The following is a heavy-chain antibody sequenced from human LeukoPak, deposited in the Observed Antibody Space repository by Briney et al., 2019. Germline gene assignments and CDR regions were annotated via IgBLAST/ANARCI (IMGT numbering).Heavy chain of an antibody. Sequence: SVKASCKASGGTFSSYAISWVRQAPGQGLEWMGGIIPIFGTANYAQKFQGRVTITADESTSTAYMELSSLRSEDTAVYYCARGIEATLLYPFDYWGQGTLVTVSS. J-gene: IGHJ4*02. V-gene: IGHV1-69*13. CDR3: ARGIEATLLYPFDY. CDR2: IIPIFGTA. CDR1: GGTFSSYA. D-gene: IGHD3-3*01.